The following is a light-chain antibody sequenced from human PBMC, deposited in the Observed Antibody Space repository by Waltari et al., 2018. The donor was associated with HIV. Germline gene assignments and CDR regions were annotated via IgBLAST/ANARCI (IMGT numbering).Light chain of an antibody. J-gene: IGLJ1*01. Sequence: QSVLTQPPSVSGAPGQRATISCTGTSSNIVAGYAVHWYQHLPGTAPKLLIYGDRNRPSGGSDPFSAARSDTSASPAITGRQGEDEAEYNSQSYDRSVSVALVFGTGTKVTV. V-gene: IGLV1-40*01. CDR1: SSNIVAGYA. CDR2: GDR. CDR3: QSYDRSVSVALV.